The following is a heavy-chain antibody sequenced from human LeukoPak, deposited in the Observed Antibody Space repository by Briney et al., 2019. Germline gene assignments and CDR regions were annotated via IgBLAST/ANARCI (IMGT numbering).Heavy chain of an antibody. CDR3: ARGKEPVAGSLSHFDY. D-gene: IGHD6-19*01. J-gene: IGHJ4*02. Sequence: GGSLRLSCAASGFTFSSYWMSWVRQAPGKGLEWVANIKQDGSEKYYVDSVKGRFTISRDNAKNSLYLQMNSLRAEDTAVYYCARGKEPVAGSLSHFDYWGQGTLVTVSS. CDR1: GFTFSSYW. V-gene: IGHV3-7*01. CDR2: IKQDGSEK.